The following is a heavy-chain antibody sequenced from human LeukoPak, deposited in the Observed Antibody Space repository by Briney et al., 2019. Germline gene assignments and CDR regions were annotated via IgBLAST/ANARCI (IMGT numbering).Heavy chain of an antibody. CDR3: ARGPSGYHNT. CDR1: GFTFSSYG. Sequence: GGSLRLSCAASGFTFSSYGMHWVRQAPGKGLEWVAFIRYDGSNKYYADSVKGRFTISRDNSKNTLCLQMNRLRAEDTAVYYCARGPSGYHNTGGQGTLVTVSS. D-gene: IGHD5-12*01. J-gene: IGHJ4*02. V-gene: IGHV3-30*02. CDR2: IRYDGSNK.